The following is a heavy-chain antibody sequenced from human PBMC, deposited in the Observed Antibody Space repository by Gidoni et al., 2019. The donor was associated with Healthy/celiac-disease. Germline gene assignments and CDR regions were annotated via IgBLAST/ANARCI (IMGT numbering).Heavy chain of an antibody. V-gene: IGHV3-21*01. CDR1: GFTFSSHS. J-gene: IGHJ4*02. CDR3: ARDRLTLFDY. CDR2: ISSSSSYI. Sequence: EVQLVESGGGLVKPGGSLRLSCAASGFTFSSHSMNWVRQAPGKGLEWVSSISSSSSYIYYADSVKGRFTISRDNAKNSLYLQMNSLRAEDTAVYYCARDRLTLFDYWGQGTLVTVSS. D-gene: IGHD3-16*01.